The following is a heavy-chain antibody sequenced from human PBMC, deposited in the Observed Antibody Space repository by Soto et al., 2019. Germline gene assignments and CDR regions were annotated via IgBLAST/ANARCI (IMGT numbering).Heavy chain of an antibody. D-gene: IGHD3-10*01. CDR3: ARDGSGSHYYYYGMDV. J-gene: IGHJ6*02. V-gene: IGHV4-30-4*01. Sequence: PSETLSLTCTVSGGSISSGDYYWSWIRQPPGKGLEWIGYIYYSGSTYYNPSLKSRVTISVDTSKNQFSLKLSSVTAADTAVYYCARDGSGSHYYYYGMDVWGQGTRVTVSS. CDR2: IYYSGST. CDR1: GGSISSGDYY.